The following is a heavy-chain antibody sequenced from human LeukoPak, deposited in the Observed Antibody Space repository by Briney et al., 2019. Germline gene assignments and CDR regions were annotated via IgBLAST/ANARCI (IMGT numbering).Heavy chain of an antibody. D-gene: IGHD3-3*02. CDR3: ARDSHFWSGYYGY. J-gene: IGHJ4*02. Sequence: ASVKVSCKASGYTFTGYCMHWVRQAPGQGLEWMGWINPNSGGTNYAQKFQGRVTMTRDTSISTAYMELSRLRSDDTAVYYCARDSHFWSGYYGYWGQGTLVTVSS. CDR1: GYTFTGYC. CDR2: INPNSGGT. V-gene: IGHV1-2*02.